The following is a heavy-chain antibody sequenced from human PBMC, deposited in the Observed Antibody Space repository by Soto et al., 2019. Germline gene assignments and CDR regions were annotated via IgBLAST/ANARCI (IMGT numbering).Heavy chain of an antibody. V-gene: IGHV3-30*18. CDR2: ISDDGSNK. D-gene: IGHD3-3*01. CDR3: TKRRNVLRFLEWSSGMEV. Sequence: LSLSCAASGFTFSNYGMHWVRQAPGKGLEWVAFISDDGSNKYYADSMKGRFTTSRDNSKSTLYLQMNSLRVEDTAVYYCTKRRNVLRFLEWSSGMEVWGQGTTVTVSS. CDR1: GFTFSNYG. J-gene: IGHJ6*02.